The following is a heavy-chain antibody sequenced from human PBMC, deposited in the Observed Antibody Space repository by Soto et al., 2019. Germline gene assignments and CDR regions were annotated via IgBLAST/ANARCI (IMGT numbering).Heavy chain of an antibody. CDR2: IYSGGST. J-gene: IGHJ5*02. CDR3: ARSYSGYVNWFDP. D-gene: IGHD5-12*01. CDR1: GFTVSSNY. V-gene: IGHV3-53*04. Sequence: LRLSCAASGFTVSSNYMSWVRQAPGKGLEWVSVIYSGGSTYYADSVKGRFTISRHNSKNTLYLQMNSLRAEDTAVYYCARSYSGYVNWFDPWGQGTLVTVSS.